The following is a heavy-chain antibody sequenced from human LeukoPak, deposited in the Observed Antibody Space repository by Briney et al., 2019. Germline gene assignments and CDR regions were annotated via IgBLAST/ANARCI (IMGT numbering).Heavy chain of an antibody. CDR1: GFTFSSYG. CDR2: IPSDGTIK. V-gene: IGHV3-30*02. J-gene: IGHJ6*02. D-gene: IGHD3-10*01. Sequence: PGGSLRLSCAASGFTFSSYGMHWVRQAPGKGLEWVAFIPSDGTIKYYADSMKGRFTTSRDNSKNTLYLQMNSLRAEDTAVYYGVKGPLLLLWFGESGMDVWGQGTTVTVSS. CDR3: VKGPLLLLWFGESGMDV.